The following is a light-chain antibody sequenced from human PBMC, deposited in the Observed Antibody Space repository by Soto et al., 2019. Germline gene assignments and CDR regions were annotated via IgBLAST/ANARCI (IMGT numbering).Light chain of an antibody. J-gene: IGLJ1*01. V-gene: IGLV1-40*01. CDR2: GNT. CDR1: SSNIGAGFD. CDR3: QSYDISLRGNV. Sequence: QAVVTQPPSVSGAPGQRVIMSCTGSSSNIGAGFDVHWYQQLSGSAPTLLIYGNTNRPTGVPDRFSGSKGGTSASLTITGLQADDEADYYCQSYDISLRGNVFGPGTKVTVL.